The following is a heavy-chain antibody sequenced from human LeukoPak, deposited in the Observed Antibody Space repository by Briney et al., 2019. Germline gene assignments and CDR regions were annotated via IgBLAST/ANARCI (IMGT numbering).Heavy chain of an antibody. Sequence: PGGSLRLSCAASGFTYSSYWMHWVRQAPGKGLVWVARIKGDGSYTFYADSVKGRFTISRDNAKNTLYLQMNSLRAEDTAVYYCASQGDYAYGDYNWGEGTLLPVS. CDR3: ASQGDYAYGDYN. V-gene: IGHV3-74*01. CDR2: IKGDGSYT. J-gene: IGHJ4*02. CDR1: GFTYSSYW. D-gene: IGHD4-17*01.